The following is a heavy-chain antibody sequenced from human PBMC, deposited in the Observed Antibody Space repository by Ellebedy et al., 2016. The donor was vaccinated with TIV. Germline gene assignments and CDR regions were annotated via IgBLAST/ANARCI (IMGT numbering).Heavy chain of an antibody. Sequence: AASVKVSCKASGYTFINYGFIWVRQAPGQGLEWMGWINTYNGNRNYAQKLQGRLTMTTDTSTGTAYMELRSLRSDDTAVYYCARYRLGEGSGYEFFDYWGQGTLVTVPS. CDR2: INTYNGNR. J-gene: IGHJ4*02. D-gene: IGHD5-12*01. V-gene: IGHV1-18*04. CDR3: ARYRLGEGSGYEFFDY. CDR1: GYTFINYG.